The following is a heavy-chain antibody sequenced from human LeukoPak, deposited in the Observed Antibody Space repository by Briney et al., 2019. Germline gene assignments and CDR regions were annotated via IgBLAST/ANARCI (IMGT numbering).Heavy chain of an antibody. CDR2: IIPILGIA. Sequence: ASVKVSCKASGGTFSSYAISWVRQAPGQGLEWMGRIIPILGIANYAQKFQGRVTITADKSTSTAYMELSSLRSEDTAVYYCARDPIAVAGGDYWGQGTLVTVSS. CDR3: ARDPIAVAGGDY. D-gene: IGHD6-19*01. CDR1: GGTFSSYA. J-gene: IGHJ4*02. V-gene: IGHV1-69*04.